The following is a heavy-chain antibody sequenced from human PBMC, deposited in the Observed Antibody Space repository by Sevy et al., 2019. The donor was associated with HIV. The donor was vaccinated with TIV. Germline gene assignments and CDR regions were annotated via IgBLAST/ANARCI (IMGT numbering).Heavy chain of an antibody. CDR2: FIPMFDTA. CDR3: ASSYYESSGYSPLYYYGMDV. Sequence: ASVKVSCKASGGTFSNYAISWVRQAPGQGLEWMGGFIPMFDTANSAQKFQGRVTLTADGSTSTAYMELSSLRSEDTAVYYCASSYYESSGYSPLYYYGMDVWGQGTTDTVSS. V-gene: IGHV1-69*13. D-gene: IGHD3-22*01. CDR1: GGTFSNYA. J-gene: IGHJ6*02.